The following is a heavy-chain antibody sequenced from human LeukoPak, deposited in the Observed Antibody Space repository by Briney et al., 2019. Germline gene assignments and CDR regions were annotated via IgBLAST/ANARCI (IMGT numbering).Heavy chain of an antibody. V-gene: IGHV3-23*01. CDR1: GFTFSSYA. CDR3: AKVEYNAVTRRGGDY. J-gene: IGHJ4*02. D-gene: IGHD4-11*01. Sequence: GGSLRLSCAASGFTFSSYAMSWVRQAPGKGLEWVSAISGSGGSTYYADSVKGRFTISRDNSKNTLYLQMNSLRAEDTAVYYYAKVEYNAVTRRGGDYWGQGTLVTVSS. CDR2: ISGSGGST.